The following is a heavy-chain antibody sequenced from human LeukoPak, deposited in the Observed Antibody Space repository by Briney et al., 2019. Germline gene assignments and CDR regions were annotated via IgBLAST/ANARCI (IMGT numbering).Heavy chain of an antibody. J-gene: IGHJ4*02. CDR2: ISGSGGST. CDR3: AKDRLRAPVTSFDY. D-gene: IGHD4-17*01. Sequence: PGGSLRLSCAASGFTFNSCAMSWVRQAPGKGLEWVSAISGSGGSTYYADSVKGRFTISRDNSKNTLYLQMNSLRAEDTALYYCAKDRLRAPVTSFDYWGQGTLVTVSS. CDR1: GFTFNSCA. V-gene: IGHV3-23*01.